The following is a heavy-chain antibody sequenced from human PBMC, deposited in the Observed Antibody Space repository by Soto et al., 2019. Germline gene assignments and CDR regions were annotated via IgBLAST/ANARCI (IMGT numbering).Heavy chain of an antibody. J-gene: IGHJ5*02. Sequence: ASVKVSCKTSGYPFNTYGINWVRQAPGQGLELMGWISAYDGKTTYAEKCQGRVTLTTDTSTSTAYMELRSLRSDDTAIYYCARDPHEVWTSYWFDPWGQGTPVTVSS. CDR1: GYPFNTYG. V-gene: IGHV1-18*01. D-gene: IGHD3-16*01. CDR2: ISAYDGKT. CDR3: ARDPHEVWTSYWFDP.